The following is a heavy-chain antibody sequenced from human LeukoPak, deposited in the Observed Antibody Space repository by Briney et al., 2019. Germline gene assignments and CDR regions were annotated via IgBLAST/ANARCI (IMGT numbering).Heavy chain of an antibody. V-gene: IGHV1-2*02. D-gene: IGHD6-6*01. CDR2: INPNSGGT. CDR3: AREGSPTESSSGFSPD. J-gene: IGHJ4*02. Sequence: GASVKVSCKASGYTFTGYYMHWVRQAPGQGLEWMGWINPNSGGTNYAQTFQGRVTMTRDTSTSTVYMELSSLRSEDTAVYYCAREGSPTESSSGFSPDWGQGTLVTVSS. CDR1: GYTFTGYY.